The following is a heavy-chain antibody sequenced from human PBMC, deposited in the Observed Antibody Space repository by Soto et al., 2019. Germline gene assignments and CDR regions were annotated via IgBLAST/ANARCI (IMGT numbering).Heavy chain of an antibody. V-gene: IGHV4-59*01. J-gene: IGHJ5*02. CDR3: ARDNYYDSSGYYYEPLNWFDP. D-gene: IGHD3-22*01. Sequence: SETLSLTCTVSGGSISSYYWSWIRQPPGKGLEWIGYIYYSGSTNYNPSLKSRVTISVDTSKNQFSLKLSSVTAADTAVYYCARDNYYDSSGYYYEPLNWFDPWGQGTLVNVSS. CDR1: GGSISSYY. CDR2: IYYSGST.